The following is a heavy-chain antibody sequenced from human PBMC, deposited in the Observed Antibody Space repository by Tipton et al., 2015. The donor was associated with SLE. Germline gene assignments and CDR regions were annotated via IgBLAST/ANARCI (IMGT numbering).Heavy chain of an antibody. D-gene: IGHD4-17*01. CDR3: ARAPPTTDAEYFQH. CDR1: GYSISSGYY. CDR2: IYTSGST. J-gene: IGHJ1*01. Sequence: TLSLTCAVSGYSISSGYYWSWIRQPAGKGLEWIGRIYTSGSTNYNPSLKSRVTISVDTSKNQFSLKLSSVTAADTAVYYCARAPPTTDAEYFQHWGQGTLVTVSS. V-gene: IGHV4-61*02.